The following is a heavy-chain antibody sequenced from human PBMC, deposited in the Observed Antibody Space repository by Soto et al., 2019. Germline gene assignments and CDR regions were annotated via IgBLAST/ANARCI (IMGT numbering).Heavy chain of an antibody. D-gene: IGHD2-21*02. J-gene: IGHJ4*02. CDR3: ATLAYCGGDCYY. V-gene: IGHV3-23*01. Sequence: GGSLRLSCAASGFTFSSYAMSWVRQDPGKGLEWVSAISGSGGSTYYADSVKGRFTISRDNSKNTLYLQMNSLRAEDTAVYYCATLAYCGGDCYYWGQGTLVTVSS. CDR1: GFTFSSYA. CDR2: ISGSGGST.